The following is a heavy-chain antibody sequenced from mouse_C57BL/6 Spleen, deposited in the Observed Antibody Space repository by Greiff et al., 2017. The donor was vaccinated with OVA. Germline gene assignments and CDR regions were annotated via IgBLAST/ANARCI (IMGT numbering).Heavy chain of an antibody. CDR1: GYTFTSYW. V-gene: IGHV1-69*01. Sequence: QQSCKASGYTFTSYWMHWVKQRPGQGLEWIGEIDPSDSYTNYNQKFKGKSTLTVDKSSSTAYMQLSSLTSEDSAVYYCARREVYDGYPTTYYFDYWGQGTTLTVSS. CDR2: IDPSDSYT. J-gene: IGHJ2*01. D-gene: IGHD2-3*01. CDR3: ARREVYDGYPTTYYFDY.